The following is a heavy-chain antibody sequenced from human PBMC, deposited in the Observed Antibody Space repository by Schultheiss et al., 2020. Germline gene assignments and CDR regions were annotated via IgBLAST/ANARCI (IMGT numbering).Heavy chain of an antibody. J-gene: IGHJ4*02. V-gene: IGHV1-69*10. Sequence: SVKVSCKASGGTFSSYPISWVRQAPGQGLEWMGGILPILGIANYAQKFQGRVTITADKSTSTAYMELNTLRAEDTAVYYCAKPGPYCGPNCYGQFDSWGPGTLVTVSS. D-gene: IGHD2-21*02. CDR3: AKPGPYCGPNCYGQFDS. CDR2: ILPILGIA. CDR1: GGTFSSYP.